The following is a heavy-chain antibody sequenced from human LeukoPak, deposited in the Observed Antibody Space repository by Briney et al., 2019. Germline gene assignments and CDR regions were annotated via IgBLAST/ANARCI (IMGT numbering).Heavy chain of an antibody. D-gene: IGHD5-18*01. J-gene: IGHJ3*02. CDR3: ASSGYSYGTDAFDI. CDR2: IYHSGST. V-gene: IGHV4-4*02. Sequence: SETLSLTCAVSGGSISSSNWWSWVRQPPGKGLEWIGEIYHSGSTNYNPSLKSRVTISVDKSKNQFSLKLSSVTAADTAMYYCASSGYSYGTDAFDIWGQGTMVTVSS. CDR1: GGSISSSNW.